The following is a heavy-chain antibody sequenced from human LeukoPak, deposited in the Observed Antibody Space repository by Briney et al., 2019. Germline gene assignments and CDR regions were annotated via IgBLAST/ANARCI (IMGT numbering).Heavy chain of an antibody. V-gene: IGHV3-30*03. CDR1: GFTFSGYA. Sequence: PGGSLRPSFAASGFTFSGYAMSWVRQAPGKGLGGVALISYDERYKYYADSVKGRFTISRDNSKNTLFLQMNSLRAEDTAVYYCARVQWELLYPDYWGQGTLVTVSS. D-gene: IGHD1-26*01. J-gene: IGHJ4*02. CDR3: ARVQWELLYPDY. CDR2: ISYDERYK.